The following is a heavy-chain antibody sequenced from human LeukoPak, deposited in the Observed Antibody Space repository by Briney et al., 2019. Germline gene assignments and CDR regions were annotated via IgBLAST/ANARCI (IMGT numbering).Heavy chain of an antibody. V-gene: IGHV1-69*06. D-gene: IGHD1-26*01. J-gene: IGHJ3*02. CDR2: IIPIFGTA. CDR3: ATWELLDGGAFDI. CDR1: GGTFSSYA. Sequence: SVKVSCKASGGTFSSYAISWVRQAPGQGLEWMGGIIPIFGTANYAQKFQGRVTMTEDTSTDTAYMELSSLRSEDTAVYYCATWELLDGGAFDIWGQGTMVTVSS.